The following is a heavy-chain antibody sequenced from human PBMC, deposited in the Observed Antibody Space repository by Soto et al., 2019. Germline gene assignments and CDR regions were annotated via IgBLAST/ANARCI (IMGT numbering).Heavy chain of an antibody. CDR3: AKDGFALAVAAYWDY. D-gene: IGHD6-19*01. V-gene: IGHV3-23*01. CDR2: ISGSGGST. J-gene: IGHJ4*02. CDR1: GFTFSSYA. Sequence: GRSLRLSYAAAGFTFSSYAMSWVRQTPGKGLEWVSAISGSGGSTYYADSVKGRFTISRDNSKNTLYLQMNSLRAEDTAVYYCAKDGFALAVAAYWDYWGQGTLVTVSS.